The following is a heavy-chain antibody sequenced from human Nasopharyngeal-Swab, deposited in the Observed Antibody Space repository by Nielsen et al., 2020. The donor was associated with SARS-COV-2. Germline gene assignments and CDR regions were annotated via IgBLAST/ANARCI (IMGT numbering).Heavy chain of an antibody. CDR1: GFTFSTYW. J-gene: IGHJ4*02. D-gene: IGHD6-13*01. CDR2: IKPDGSYI. V-gene: IGHV3-7*01. CDR3: ATWKGSNWFDY. Sequence: LICAASGFTFSTYWMSWVRQTPGKGLEWLANIKPDGSYIKYADSVKGRFTISRDNARNSVYLQLNSLRAEDTALYYCATWKGSNWFDYWGQGTLVTVSS.